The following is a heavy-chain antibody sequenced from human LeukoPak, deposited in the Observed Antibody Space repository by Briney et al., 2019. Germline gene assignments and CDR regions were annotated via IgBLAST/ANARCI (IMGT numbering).Heavy chain of an antibody. CDR3: ASFGRQQLALT. V-gene: IGHV1-18*01. CDR1: GYTFTSYD. J-gene: IGHJ5*02. D-gene: IGHD6-13*01. CDR2: ISAYNGNT. Sequence: ASVKVSCKASGYTFTSYDISWVRQATGQGLEWMGWISAYNGNTNYAQKLQGRVTMTTDTSTSTAYMELRSLRSDDTAVYYCASFGRQQLALTWGQGTLVTVSS.